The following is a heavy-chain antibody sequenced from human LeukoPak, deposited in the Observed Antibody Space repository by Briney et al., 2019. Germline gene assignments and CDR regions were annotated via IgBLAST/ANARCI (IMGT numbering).Heavy chain of an antibody. CDR3: AKDRGYGDDWYYFDY. V-gene: IGHV3-30*18. Sequence: GGSLRLSCATSGFTFSINGMHWVRQAPGKGLEWVAIMSYDGSNRYYADSVKGRFTISRDDSKSTVFLQMNSLRVEDTAVYYCAKDRGYGDDWYYFDYSGRGTLLTVSS. D-gene: IGHD3-9*01. J-gene: IGHJ4*02. CDR2: MSYDGSNR. CDR1: GFTFSING.